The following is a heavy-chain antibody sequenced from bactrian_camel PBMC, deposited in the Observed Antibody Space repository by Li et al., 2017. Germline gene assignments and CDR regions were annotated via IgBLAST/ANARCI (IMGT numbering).Heavy chain of an antibody. J-gene: IGHJ6*01. CDR3: ATDSLGTDIDLFFGY. V-gene: IGHV3S53*01. Sequence: VQLVESGGGSVQPGGSLTLVCTGSGDTISDFCMAWFRQAPGKEREGVTTIAKDGRTNYTDSVKGRFTISKDHAKNILYLQMNSLQREDTAVYYCATDSLGTDIDLFFGYWGQGTQVTVS. CDR2: IAKDGRT. CDR1: GDTISDFC. D-gene: IGHD1*01.